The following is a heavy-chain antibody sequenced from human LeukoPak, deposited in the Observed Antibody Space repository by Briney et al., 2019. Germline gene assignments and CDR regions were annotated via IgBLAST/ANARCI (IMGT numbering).Heavy chain of an antibody. CDR3: ARSSGTGTFSY. CDR1: GDSISRSTYY. D-gene: IGHD6-25*01. Sequence: PSETLSLTCTVSGDSISRSTYYWAWIRQPPGTGLEWIGSVYYGRSPYFTPSLESRATISVDTSKNHFSLKMSSVTAADTAVYYCARSSGTGTFSYWGQGTLVTVSS. CDR2: VYYGRSP. J-gene: IGHJ4*02. V-gene: IGHV4-39*02.